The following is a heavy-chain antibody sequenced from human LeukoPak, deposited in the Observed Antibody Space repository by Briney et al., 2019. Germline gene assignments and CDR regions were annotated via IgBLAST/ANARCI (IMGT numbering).Heavy chain of an antibody. V-gene: IGHV1-18*01. Sequence: ASVTVSCKASGYTFTSYGNSWVRQAPGQGLEWMGWISAYNGNANYAQKLQGRVTMTTDTSTSTAYMELRSLRSDDTAVYYCARDPVRGYGSGSYYNNYWGQGTLVTVSS. CDR1: GYTFTSYG. CDR3: ARDPVRGYGSGSYYNNY. D-gene: IGHD3-10*01. J-gene: IGHJ4*02. CDR2: ISAYNGNA.